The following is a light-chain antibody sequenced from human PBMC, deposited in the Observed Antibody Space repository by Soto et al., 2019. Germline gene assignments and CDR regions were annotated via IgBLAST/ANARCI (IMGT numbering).Light chain of an antibody. CDR2: DAS. CDR1: QSVSSY. Sequence: EIVLTQSPATLSLSPGERATLSCRASQSVSSYLAWYQQKPGQAPRLLIYDASNSATGIPARFSGSWSGTDFTLTISSLEPEDFAVYYCQQRSNWPPTFGGGTKVEIK. V-gene: IGKV3-11*01. CDR3: QQRSNWPPT. J-gene: IGKJ4*01.